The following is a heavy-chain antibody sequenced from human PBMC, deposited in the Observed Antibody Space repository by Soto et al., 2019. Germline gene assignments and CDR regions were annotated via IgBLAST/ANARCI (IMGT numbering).Heavy chain of an antibody. Sequence: QVLLVESGGGVVQPGRSLRLSCAASGFTFSSYAMHWVRQAPGKGLEWVAVISYDGSNKYYGDSVKGRFSISRDHSKHTLELQMNSLRAEDTAVYYCAKGLLWFGEFGPHGFAFWGQGTMVTVSS. CDR1: GFTFSSYA. D-gene: IGHD3-10*01. CDR3: AKGLLWFGEFGPHGFAF. CDR2: ISYDGSNK. J-gene: IGHJ3*01. V-gene: IGHV3-30*18.